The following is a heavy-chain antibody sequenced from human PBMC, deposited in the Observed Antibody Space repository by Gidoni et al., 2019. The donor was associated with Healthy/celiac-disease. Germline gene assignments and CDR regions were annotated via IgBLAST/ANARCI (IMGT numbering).Heavy chain of an antibody. CDR2: IYSGGST. V-gene: IGHV3-66*01. CDR3: ARDSSGSYHFDY. Sequence: EVQLVESGGGLVQPGGSLRPSCAASGFTVSSNYMSWVRQAPGKGLEWVSVIYSGGSTYYADSVKGRFTISRDNSKNTLYLQMNSLRAEDTAVYYCARDSSGSYHFDYWGQGTLVTVSS. CDR1: GFTVSSNY. D-gene: IGHD1-26*01. J-gene: IGHJ4*02.